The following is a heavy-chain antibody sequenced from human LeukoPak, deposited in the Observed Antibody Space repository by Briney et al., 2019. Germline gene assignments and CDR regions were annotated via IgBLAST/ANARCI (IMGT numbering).Heavy chain of an antibody. CDR1: GFTFSNYA. Sequence: GGSLRLSCAASGFTFSNYAMSWVRQAPGKGLEWVSSINGRGGSTYYADSVKGRFTISRDNSKNTLYLQMNSLRAEDTAVYYCAKWITEIDYWGQGTLVTVSS. J-gene: IGHJ4*02. V-gene: IGHV3-23*01. CDR2: INGRGGST. D-gene: IGHD2-2*03. CDR3: AKWITEIDY.